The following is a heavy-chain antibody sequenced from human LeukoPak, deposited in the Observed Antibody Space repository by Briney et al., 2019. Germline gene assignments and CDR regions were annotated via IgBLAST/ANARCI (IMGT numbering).Heavy chain of an antibody. CDR2: IYYSGST. J-gene: IGHJ4*02. CDR3: ARGVAYNADF. V-gene: IGHV4-59*01. D-gene: IGHD5-24*01. CDR1: GGSISSYY. Sequence: SETLSLTCTVSGGSISSYYWSWIRQPPGKGLEWIGYIYYSGSTNYNPSLKRRVTMSVDTSKNQFSLKLTSVTAADTAVYYCARGVAYNADFWGQGTLVSVSS.